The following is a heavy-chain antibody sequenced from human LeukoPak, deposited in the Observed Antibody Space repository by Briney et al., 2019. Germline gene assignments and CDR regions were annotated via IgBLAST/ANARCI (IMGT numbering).Heavy chain of an antibody. CDR3: ARETNSGYDLATWFDL. J-gene: IGHJ5*02. D-gene: IGHD5-12*01. CDR1: GGSLSSYY. CDR2: IYYSGST. Sequence: SETLSLTCTVSGGSLSSYYWSWIRQPPGKGLEWIGYIYYSGSTNYNPSLKSRVTISVDTSKNQFSLKLNSVTAADTAVYYCARETNSGYDLATWFDLWGQGTLVTVS. V-gene: IGHV4-59*12.